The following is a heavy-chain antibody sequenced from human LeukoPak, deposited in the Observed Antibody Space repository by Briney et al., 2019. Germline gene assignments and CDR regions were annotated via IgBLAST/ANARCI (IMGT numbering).Heavy chain of an antibody. D-gene: IGHD1-1*01. J-gene: IGHJ4*02. CDR2: IIPSGHTT. CDR3: AKDFPRGFVKGSTTYFDY. CDR1: GFTFSSHG. V-gene: IGHV3-23*01. Sequence: PGGSLRLSCVASGFTFSSHGMNWVRQAPGKGLEWVSGIIPSGHTTYYADSVRGRFTISRDNSRNTVYLQMNSLRAEDTAVYYCAKDFPRGFVKGSTTYFDYWGQGTLVTVSS.